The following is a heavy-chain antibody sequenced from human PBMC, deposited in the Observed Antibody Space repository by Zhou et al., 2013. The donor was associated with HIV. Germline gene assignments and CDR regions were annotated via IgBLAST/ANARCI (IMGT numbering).Heavy chain of an antibody. CDR3: ARIPGIAVANFDY. D-gene: IGHD6-19*01. Sequence: QVQLVQSGAEVKKPGSSVKVSCKASGGTFSTYAFSWVRQAPGQGLEWMGWINPNSGGTNYAQKFQGRVTMTRDTSISTAYMELSRLRSDDTAVYYCARIPGIAVANFDYWGQGTLGHRLL. V-gene: IGHV1-2*02. CDR2: INPNSGGT. J-gene: IGHJ4*02. CDR1: GGTFSTYA.